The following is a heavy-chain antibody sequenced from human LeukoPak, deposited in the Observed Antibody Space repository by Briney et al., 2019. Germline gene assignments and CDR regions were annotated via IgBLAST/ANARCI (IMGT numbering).Heavy chain of an antibody. D-gene: IGHD2-2*01. Sequence: PSETLSLTCTVFGVSVTTSGYYGAWIRQPSGRGLEWIGSISYSGITYYKPSLRGRVTISGDTAKNQFSLKLSSVTAADTAVYYCARHNDYASLMDVWGQGTTVTVSS. CDR2: ISYSGIT. CDR3: ARHNDYASLMDV. CDR1: GVSVTTSGYY. V-gene: IGHV4-39*01. J-gene: IGHJ6*02.